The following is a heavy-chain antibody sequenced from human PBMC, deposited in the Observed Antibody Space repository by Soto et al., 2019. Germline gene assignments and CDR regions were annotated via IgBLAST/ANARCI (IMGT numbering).Heavy chain of an antibody. CDR1: GGSIISTFYY. J-gene: IGHJ5*02. CDR2: IHYSGGT. D-gene: IGHD4-17*01. Sequence: SETLSLTCTVSGGSIISTFYYWGWLRHPPGRGLEWIANIHYSGGTHYSPSLKSRVAISVDTSKSQFSLTLDSVTAADTAVYYCARRPDFRDHGWFDPWGQGILVTVSS. CDR3: ARRPDFRDHGWFDP. V-gene: IGHV4-39*01.